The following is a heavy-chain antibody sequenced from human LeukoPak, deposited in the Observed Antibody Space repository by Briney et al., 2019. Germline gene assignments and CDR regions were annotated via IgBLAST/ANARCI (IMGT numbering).Heavy chain of an antibody. Sequence: GASVKVSCKASGYTFTSYYIHWVRQAPGQGLEWMGWINPNSGGTNYAQKFQGRVTMTRDTSISTAYMELSRLRSDDTAVYYCARAAITMVRGVMGYWGQGTLVTVSS. CDR2: INPNSGGT. D-gene: IGHD3-10*01. CDR1: GYTFTSYY. J-gene: IGHJ4*02. CDR3: ARAAITMVRGVMGY. V-gene: IGHV1-2*02.